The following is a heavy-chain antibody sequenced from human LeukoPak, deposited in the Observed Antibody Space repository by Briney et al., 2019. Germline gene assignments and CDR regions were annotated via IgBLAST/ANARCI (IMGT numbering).Heavy chain of an antibody. D-gene: IGHD4-17*01. J-gene: IGHJ4*02. CDR3: ARYQPGDYKPPYDY. CDR1: GGSFSGYY. V-gene: IGHV4-34*01. CDR2: INHSGYT. Sequence: PSETLSLTCDVYGGSFSGYYWVWIRQPPGKGLEWIGEINHSGYTNYNPSLKSRVTISVDTSKNQFSLKLSSVTAADTAVYYCARYQPGDYKPPYDYWGQGTLVTVSS.